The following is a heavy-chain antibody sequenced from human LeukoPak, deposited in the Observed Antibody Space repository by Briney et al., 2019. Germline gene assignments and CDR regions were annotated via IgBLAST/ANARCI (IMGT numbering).Heavy chain of an antibody. Sequence: GGSLRLSCAASGFTFSSYSMNWVRQAPGKGLEWVSGISDSGGTTYYAESVKGRFTISRDNSKNTLYLQMNSLRGEDTAVYYCADMDVWGKGTTVTVSS. CDR3: ADMDV. J-gene: IGHJ6*03. V-gene: IGHV3-23*01. CDR1: GFTFSSYS. CDR2: ISDSGGTT.